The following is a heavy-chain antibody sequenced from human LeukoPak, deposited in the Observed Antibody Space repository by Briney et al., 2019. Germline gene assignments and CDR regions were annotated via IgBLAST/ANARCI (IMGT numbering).Heavy chain of an antibody. V-gene: IGHV4-31*03. CDR3: AREVTMVRGTYYYYYMDV. D-gene: IGHD3-10*01. CDR2: IYYSGST. CDR1: GGSISSGGYY. J-gene: IGHJ6*03. Sequence: PSETLSLTCTVSGGSISSGGYYWSWIRQHPGKGLEWIGYIYYSGSTYYNPSLKGRVTISVDTSKNQFSLKLSSVTAADTAVYYCAREVTMVRGTYYYYYMDVWGKGTTVTVSS.